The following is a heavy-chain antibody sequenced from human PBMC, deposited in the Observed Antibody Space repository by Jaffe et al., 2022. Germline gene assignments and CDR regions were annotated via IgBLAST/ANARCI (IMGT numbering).Heavy chain of an antibody. Sequence: QVQLQESGPGLVKPSETLSLTCSISVGLYWGWIRQPPGKGLEWIGTISRSGETHYNSSLQSRVTISVDTSQNQLSLKLTSVTAADTAVYYCAKSQLLPDDIFDMWGRGTMVSVSS. D-gene: IGHD2-2*01. J-gene: IGHJ3*02. V-gene: IGHV4-38-2*01. CDR1: SISVGLY. CDR3: AKSQLLPDDIFDM. CDR2: ISRSGET.